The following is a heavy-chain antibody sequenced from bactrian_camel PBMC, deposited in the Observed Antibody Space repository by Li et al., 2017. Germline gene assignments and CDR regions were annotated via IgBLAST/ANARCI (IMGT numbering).Heavy chain of an antibody. CDR1: RVSLHICA. J-gene: IGHJ4*01. CDR2: ISTDGTT. V-gene: IGHV3S53*01. D-gene: IGHD1*01. Sequence: HVQLVESGGGSVQAGGSLRLSCTAPRVSLHICAVDWYRQAAGKQREWVSSISTDGTTRYVDSVKGRFTISKDRANNTVYLQMNYLKPEDTAMYSCKSGGNNYCARNIEGQGTQVTVS.